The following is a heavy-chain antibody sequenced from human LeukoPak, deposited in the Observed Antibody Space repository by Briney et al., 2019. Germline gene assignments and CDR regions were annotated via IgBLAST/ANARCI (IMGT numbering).Heavy chain of an antibody. CDR1: GGSFSGYY. J-gene: IGHJ4*02. D-gene: IGHD2-2*01. CDR2: INHSGST. CDR3: VRGKDCSSTSCYGGYYCDY. V-gene: IGHV4-34*01. Sequence: SETLSLTCAVYGGSFSGYYWSWIRQPPGKGLEWIGEINHSGSTNYNPSLKSRVTISVDTSKKQFSLKLSSVISADTGVYYCVRGKDCSSTSCYGGYYCDYWGQGALVTVSS.